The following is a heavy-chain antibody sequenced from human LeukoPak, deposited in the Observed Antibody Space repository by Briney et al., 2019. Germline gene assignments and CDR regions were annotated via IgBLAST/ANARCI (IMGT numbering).Heavy chain of an antibody. D-gene: IGHD6-13*01. Sequence: GGSLRLSCAASGFTFSSYAMTWVRQASGKGLEWVSAISGSGAYTYHEDSVKGRFTISRDNSKNTLYLQMNSLRAEDTAVYYCASSFIAAILQDYCGMDVWGQGTTVTVSS. CDR3: ASSFIAAILQDYCGMDV. CDR2: ISGSGAYT. J-gene: IGHJ6*02. CDR1: GFTFSSYA. V-gene: IGHV3-23*01.